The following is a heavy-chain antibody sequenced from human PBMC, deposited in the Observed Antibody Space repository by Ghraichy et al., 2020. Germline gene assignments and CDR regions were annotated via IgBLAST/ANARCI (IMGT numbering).Heavy chain of an antibody. D-gene: IGHD6-19*01. V-gene: IGHV3-23*01. J-gene: IGHJ6*02. CDR3: AKWGEAVAGKTDYYYYGMDV. Sequence: GGSLRLSCAASGFTFSSYAMSWVRQAPGKGLEWVSAISGSGGSTYYADSVKGRFTISRDNSKNTLYLQMNSLRAEDTAVYYCAKWGEAVAGKTDYYYYGMDVWCRGTTVTVSS. CDR2: ISGSGGST. CDR1: GFTFSSYA.